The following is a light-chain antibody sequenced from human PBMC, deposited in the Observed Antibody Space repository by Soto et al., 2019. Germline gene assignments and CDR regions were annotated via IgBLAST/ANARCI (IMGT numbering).Light chain of an antibody. CDR3: QQNYNTPTLT. Sequence: DIQMTQSPSSLSASVGDRVTITCRASQSISSYLNWYQQKPGKAPKILIYAASSLQSGVPSRFSGSGSGTDFTLTISSLQPEDFATYYCQQNYNTPTLTFGGGTKVEIK. CDR1: QSISSY. CDR2: AAS. V-gene: IGKV1-39*01. J-gene: IGKJ4*01.